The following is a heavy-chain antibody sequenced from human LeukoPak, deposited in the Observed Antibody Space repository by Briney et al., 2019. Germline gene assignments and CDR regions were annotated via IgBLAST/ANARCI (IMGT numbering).Heavy chain of an antibody. CDR2: IYPADSNT. CDR3: ARSLGGDYLDY. J-gene: IGHJ4*02. D-gene: IGHD3-16*01. Sequence: GESLKISCKISGFSFTNYWIAWVRQMPGKGLEYMGIIYPADSNTRYSPSFQGQATFSADKSITTAYLQWSSLRASDTAMYFCARSLGGDYLDYWGQGTLVTVSP. CDR1: GFSFTNYW. V-gene: IGHV5-51*01.